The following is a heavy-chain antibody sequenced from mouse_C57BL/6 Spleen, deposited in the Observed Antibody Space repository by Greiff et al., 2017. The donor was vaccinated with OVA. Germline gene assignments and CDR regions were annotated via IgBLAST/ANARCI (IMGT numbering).Heavy chain of an antibody. CDR2: IYPGGGYT. CDR1: GYTFTNYW. CDR3: ARSDQEGGFAY. V-gene: IGHV1-63*01. Sequence: QVQLQQSGAELVRPGTSVKMSCKASGYTFTNYWIGWAKQRPGHGLEWIGDIYPGGGYTNYNEKFKGKATLTADKSSSTAYMQFSSLTSEDSAIYYCARSDQEGGFAYWGQGTLVTVSA. J-gene: IGHJ3*01.